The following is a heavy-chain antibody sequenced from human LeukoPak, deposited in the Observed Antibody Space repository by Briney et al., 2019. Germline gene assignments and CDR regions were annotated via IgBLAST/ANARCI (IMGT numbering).Heavy chain of an antibody. CDR3: AKEQQLWLLGYFDY. Sequence: PGGSLRLSCAASGFTFSSYAMSWVRQAPGKGLEWVSTISGSGGSTDYAESVKGRFTISRDNSENTLYLQMNSLRAEDTAVYYCAKEQQLWLLGYFDYWGQGALVTVSS. CDR1: GFTFSSYA. CDR2: ISGSGGST. J-gene: IGHJ4*02. D-gene: IGHD5-18*01. V-gene: IGHV3-23*01.